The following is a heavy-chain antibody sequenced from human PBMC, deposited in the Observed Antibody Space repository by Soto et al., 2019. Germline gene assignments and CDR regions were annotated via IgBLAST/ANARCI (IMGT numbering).Heavy chain of an antibody. J-gene: IGHJ5*02. CDR3: AQFSDLEWFDT. CDR1: GGSISRYF. CDR2: IFYTGST. V-gene: IGHV4-59*01. Sequence: SETLSLTCTVSGGSISRYFWSWIRQSPGKGLEWIGYIFYTGSTTYNPSLKSRVTISIDTSKNQFSLKLSSLTAADTAVYYCAQFSDLEWFDTWGQGTLVTVSS. D-gene: IGHD2-21*01.